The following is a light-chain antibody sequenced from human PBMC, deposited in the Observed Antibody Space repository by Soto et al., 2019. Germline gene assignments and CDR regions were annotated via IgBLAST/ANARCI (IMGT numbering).Light chain of an antibody. Sequence: QSVLAQPASVSGSPGQSITISCAGTSGDFGDYNYVSWYQHHPGKAPKLMIYDVTNRPSGVSNRFSGSKSGNTASLTISGLQAEDEADYYCSSYSSSSTLGVFGTGTKVTVL. CDR2: DVT. V-gene: IGLV2-14*03. CDR3: SSYSSSSTLGV. CDR1: SGDFGDYNY. J-gene: IGLJ1*01.